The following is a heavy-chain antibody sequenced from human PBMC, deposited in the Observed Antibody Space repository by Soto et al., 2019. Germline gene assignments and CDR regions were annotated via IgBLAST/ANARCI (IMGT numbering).Heavy chain of an antibody. Sequence: QVQLVESGGGVVQPGRSLRLSCAASGFTFSSYGMHWVRQAPGKGLEWVAVISYDGSNKYYADSVKGRFTISRDNSKNTLYLQMNRLRAEDTSVYYCAKAPSGSYYYYFDYWGQGTLVTVSS. CDR2: ISYDGSNK. J-gene: IGHJ4*02. V-gene: IGHV3-30*18. D-gene: IGHD1-26*01. CDR1: GFTFSSYG. CDR3: AKAPSGSYYYYFDY.